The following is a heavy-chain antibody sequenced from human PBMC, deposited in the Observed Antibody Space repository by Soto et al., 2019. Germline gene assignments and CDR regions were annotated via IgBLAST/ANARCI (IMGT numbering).Heavy chain of an antibody. CDR2: INPNSGGT. CDR1: GYTFTGYY. J-gene: IGHJ4*02. V-gene: IGHV1-2*04. Sequence: EASVKVSCKASGYTFTGYYMHWVRQAPGQGLEWMGWINPNSGGTNYAQKFQGWVTMTRDTSISTAYMELSSLRDEDTAVYYCARSLVRNARFDYWGQGTLVTVSS. D-gene: IGHD1-1*01. CDR3: ARSLVRNARFDY.